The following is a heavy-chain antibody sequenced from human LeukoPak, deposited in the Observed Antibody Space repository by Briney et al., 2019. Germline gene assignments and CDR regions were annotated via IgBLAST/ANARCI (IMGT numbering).Heavy chain of an antibody. J-gene: IGHJ6*02. V-gene: IGHV3-9*01. CDR2: IIYNSGDT. Sequence: GRSLRLSCKASGFTFDESAMHWVRQAPGKGLEWVSSIIYNSGDTAYADSVKGRFSISRDNAKDSLYLQMNLLRPEDTALCYCAFGVSHPSVMDVWGQGTTVTVSS. CDR1: GFTFDESA. CDR3: AFGVSHPSVMDV. D-gene: IGHD3-3*01.